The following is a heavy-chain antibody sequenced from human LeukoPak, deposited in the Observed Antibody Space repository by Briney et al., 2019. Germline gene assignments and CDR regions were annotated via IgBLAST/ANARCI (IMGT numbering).Heavy chain of an antibody. V-gene: IGHV3-23*01. D-gene: IGHD4-11*01. J-gene: IGHJ6*03. CDR2: VSGGGGST. CDR3: TTQYLVPSKNYYYYYMDV. Sequence: GGTLRLSCAASGFTFSSYAMSWVRQAPGKGLEWVSSVSGGGGSTYYADSVKGRFTISRDNSKTTLYLQMNSLETEDTAVYYCTTQYLVPSKNYYYYYMDVWGKGTTVTISS. CDR1: GFTFSSYA.